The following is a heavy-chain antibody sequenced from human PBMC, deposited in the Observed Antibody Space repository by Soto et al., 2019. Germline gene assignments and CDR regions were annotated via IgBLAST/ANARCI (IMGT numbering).Heavy chain of an antibody. J-gene: IGHJ2*01. CDR2: IYYSGST. CDR3: ARAVYGLSWYFDL. CDR1: GGSISSGDYY. V-gene: IGHV4-30-4*01. D-gene: IGHD4-17*01. Sequence: PSETLSLTCTVSGGSISSGDYYWSWIRQPPGKGLEWIGYIYYSGSTYYNPSLKSRVTISVDTSKNQFSLKLSSVTAADTAVYYCARAVYGLSWYFDLWGRGTLVTVS.